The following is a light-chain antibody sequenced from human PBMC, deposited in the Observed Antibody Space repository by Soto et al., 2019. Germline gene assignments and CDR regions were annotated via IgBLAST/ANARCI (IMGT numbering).Light chain of an antibody. CDR2: KTS. CDR3: QQYSSYEIFA. Sequence: DIQMTQSPSTVSASVGDRVTLTCRASQSVSAWLAWFQQRPGKAPKLLIYKTSNLESGVPSRFSGSGSGTEFTLTISSLQPDDFATYYCQQYSSYEIFAFGPGTKVDIK. CDR1: QSVSAW. V-gene: IGKV1-5*03. J-gene: IGKJ3*01.